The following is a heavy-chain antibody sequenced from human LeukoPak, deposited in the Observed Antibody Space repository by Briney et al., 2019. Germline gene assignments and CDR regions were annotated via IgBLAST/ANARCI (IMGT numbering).Heavy chain of an antibody. CDR1: GFTFSDYY. D-gene: IGHD5-18*01. CDR2: ISSSGSTI. CDR3: AKLYSYGSPTLDY. J-gene: IGHJ4*02. V-gene: IGHV3-11*04. Sequence: PGGSLRLSCAASGFTFSDYYMSWIRQAPGKGLEWVSYISSSGSTIYYADSVKGRFTISRDNAKNSLYLQMNSLRAEDTAVYYCAKLYSYGSPTLDYWGQGTLVTVSS.